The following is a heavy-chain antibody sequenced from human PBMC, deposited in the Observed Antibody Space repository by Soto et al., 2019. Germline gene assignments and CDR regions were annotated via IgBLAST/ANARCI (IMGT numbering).Heavy chain of an antibody. CDR3: ARGAWFDP. J-gene: IGHJ5*02. CDR1: NGSFSGYF. V-gene: IGHV4-34*01. CDR2: INHNGNT. Sequence: ETLSLTCAVYNGSFSGYFWSWIRQLPGKGLEWIGEINHNGNTNYNPSLKSRVTISADTSKNQFSLKMTSVTAADTAVYYCARGAWFDPWGQGTLVTVSS.